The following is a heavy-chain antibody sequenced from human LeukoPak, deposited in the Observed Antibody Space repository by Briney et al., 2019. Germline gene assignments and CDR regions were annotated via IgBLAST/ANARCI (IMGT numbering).Heavy chain of an antibody. CDR1: GFIFDDYD. CDR2: INWNGGSI. D-gene: IGHD3-16*01. V-gene: IGHV3-20*04. CDR3: ARSMLTFGGAFDY. Sequence: GGSLRLSCAASGFIFDDYDMTWVRQAPGKGLEWVSAINWNGGSIHYADSVKGRFTISRDNAKNSLYLQMNSLRAEDTALYYCARSMLTFGGAFDYWGQGTLVTVSS. J-gene: IGHJ4*02.